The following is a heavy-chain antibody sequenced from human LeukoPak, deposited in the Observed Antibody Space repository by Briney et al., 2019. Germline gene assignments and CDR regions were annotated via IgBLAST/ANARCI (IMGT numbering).Heavy chain of an antibody. D-gene: IGHD1-26*01. Sequence: GGSLRLSCAASGFTFSSYWMSWVRQAPGKGLEWVANIKQDGSEKYYVDSVKGRFTISRDNAKNSVYLQMNSLRAEDTAVYYCARDKIVGATHLDYWGQGTLVTVSS. V-gene: IGHV3-7*01. CDR2: IKQDGSEK. J-gene: IGHJ4*02. CDR3: ARDKIVGATHLDY. CDR1: GFTFSSYW.